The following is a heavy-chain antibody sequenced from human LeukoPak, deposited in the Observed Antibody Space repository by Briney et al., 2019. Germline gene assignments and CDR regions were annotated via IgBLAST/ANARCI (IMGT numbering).Heavy chain of an antibody. CDR2: IIPILGIA. Sequence: SVKVSCKASGGTFSSYTISWVRQAPGQGLEWMGRIIPILGIANYAQKFQGRVMITADKSTSTAYMELSSLRSEDTAVYYCARESYYDMAYWGQGTLVTVSS. J-gene: IGHJ4*02. CDR1: GGTFSSYT. V-gene: IGHV1-69*04. CDR3: ARESYYDMAY. D-gene: IGHD3-22*01.